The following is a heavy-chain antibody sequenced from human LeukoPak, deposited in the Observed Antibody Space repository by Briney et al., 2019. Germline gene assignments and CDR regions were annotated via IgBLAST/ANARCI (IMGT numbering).Heavy chain of an antibody. J-gene: IGHJ4*02. CDR1: GGTLSTYA. CDR2: VIPIFGTA. Sequence: GASVKGSCKASGGTLSTYAINCVRQAPGQGLEWMGGVIPIFGTANQAQKYQGRVTITTDEATSTAYMELSSLRSEDTAVYYCARVFARSGEISGSYYYYWGQGTLVTVSS. D-gene: IGHD1-26*01. V-gene: IGHV1-69*05. CDR3: ARVFARSGEISGSYYYY.